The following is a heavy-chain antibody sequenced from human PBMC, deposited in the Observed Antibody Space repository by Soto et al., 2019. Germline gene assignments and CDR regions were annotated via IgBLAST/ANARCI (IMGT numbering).Heavy chain of an antibody. J-gene: IGHJ6*02. V-gene: IGHV1-69*13. CDR1: GGTFSSYA. D-gene: IGHD5-12*01. Sequence: SVKVSCKASGGTFSSYAISWVRQAPGQGLDWMGGIIPIFGTANYAQKFQGRVTITADESTSTAYMELSSLRSEDTAVYYCATPGHSGYDFGAYYYYGMDVWGQGTTVTVSS. CDR2: IIPIFGTA. CDR3: ATPGHSGYDFGAYYYYGMDV.